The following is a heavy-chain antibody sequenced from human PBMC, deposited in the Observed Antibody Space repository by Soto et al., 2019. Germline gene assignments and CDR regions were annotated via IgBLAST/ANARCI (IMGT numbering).Heavy chain of an antibody. Sequence: GASVKVSCKASGGTFSSYAISWVRQAPGQGLEWMGGIIPIFGTANYAQKFQGRVTITADKSTSTAYMELSSLRSEDTAVYYCARRHCSSTSCYRRDYYYYGMDVWGQGTTVTVSS. V-gene: IGHV1-69*06. CDR2: IIPIFGTA. J-gene: IGHJ6*02. CDR3: ARRHCSSTSCYRRDYYYYGMDV. CDR1: GGTFSSYA. D-gene: IGHD2-2*02.